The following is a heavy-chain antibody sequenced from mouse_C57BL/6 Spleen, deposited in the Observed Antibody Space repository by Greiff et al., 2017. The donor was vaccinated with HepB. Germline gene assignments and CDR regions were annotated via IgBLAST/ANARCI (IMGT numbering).Heavy chain of an antibody. CDR1: GYTFTSYW. V-gene: IGHV1-61*01. D-gene: IGHD4-1*01. CDR2: IYPSDSET. J-gene: IGHJ4*01. CDR3: ARTSWGGAMDY. Sequence: VQLQQPGAELVRPGSSVKLSCKASGYTFTSYWMDWVKQRPGQGLEWIGNIYPSDSETHYNQKFKDKATLTVDKSSSTAYMQLSSLTSEDSAVYYCARTSWGGAMDYWGQGTSVTVSS.